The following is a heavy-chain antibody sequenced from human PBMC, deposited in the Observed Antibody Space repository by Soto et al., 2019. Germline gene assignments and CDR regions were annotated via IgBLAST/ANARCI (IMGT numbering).Heavy chain of an antibody. CDR1: GFTFRTYW. Sequence: EVQLVESGGGLVQPGGSLRLSCVASGFTFRTYWMSWVRLFPGTGLEWVATIKQDGSDKYYVDSAKGRFTVSRDNAKNSLDLQMNSLRGDDTAVYHCVRGCGRSSCPYYLDVWGKGTTVTVSS. J-gene: IGHJ6*03. CDR2: IKQDGSDK. V-gene: IGHV3-7*01. D-gene: IGHD2-2*01. CDR3: VRGCGRSSCPYYLDV.